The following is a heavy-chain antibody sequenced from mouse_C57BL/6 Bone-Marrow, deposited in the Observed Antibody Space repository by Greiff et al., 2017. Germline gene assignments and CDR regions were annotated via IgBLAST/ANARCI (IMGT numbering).Heavy chain of an antibody. CDR1: GYTFTSYW. D-gene: IGHD1-1*01. Sequence: QVQLQQPGAELVMPGASVKLSCKASGYTFTSYWMHWVKQRPGQGLEWIGELDPSDSYTNYNQKFKGKSTLTVDKSSSTAYMQLSRLTSEDSAVYYCARAVIYYYGRGFAYWGQGTLVTVSA. V-gene: IGHV1-69*01. CDR2: LDPSDSYT. J-gene: IGHJ3*01. CDR3: ARAVIYYYGRGFAY.